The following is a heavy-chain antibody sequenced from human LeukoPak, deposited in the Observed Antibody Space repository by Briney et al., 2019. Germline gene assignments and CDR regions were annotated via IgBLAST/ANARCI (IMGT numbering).Heavy chain of an antibody. CDR1: GGSFGNYY. V-gene: IGHV4-59*01. Sequence: SETLSLTCTVSGGSFGNYYWSWIRQPPGKGLEWIGYMYYSGSTKYNPSLKSRVTILLGTSKNQFSLKLSSVTAADTAVYYCARSGYSYGYYVYWGQGTLVTVSS. CDR2: MYYSGST. J-gene: IGHJ4*02. D-gene: IGHD5-18*01. CDR3: ARSGYSYGYYVY.